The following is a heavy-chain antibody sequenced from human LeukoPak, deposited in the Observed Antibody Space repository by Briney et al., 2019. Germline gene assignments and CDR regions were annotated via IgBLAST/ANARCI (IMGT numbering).Heavy chain of an antibody. V-gene: IGHV3-23*01. CDR1: GFTFSSYA. CDR2: ISGSGGST. J-gene: IGHJ4*02. CDR3: AKSYSSFGDYFDY. D-gene: IGHD6-19*01. Sequence: GGSLRLSCAASGFTFSSYAMSWVRQAPGKGLEWVSAISGSGGSTYYADSVKGRFTISRDNSKNTLYLQMNSLRAEDAAVYYCAKSYSSFGDYFDYWGQGTLVTVSS.